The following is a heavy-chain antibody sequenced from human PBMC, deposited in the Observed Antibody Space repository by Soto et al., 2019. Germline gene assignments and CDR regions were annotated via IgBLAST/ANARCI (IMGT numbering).Heavy chain of an antibody. CDR3: ARGMTSYCSSTSCRLPPRGYYYYYGMDV. CDR1: GGSFSGYY. J-gene: IGHJ6*02. D-gene: IGHD2-2*01. Sequence: PSATVSLTCAVYGGSFSGYYWSWIRQPPGKWLEWIGEINHSGSTNYNPSLKSRVTISVDTSKNQFSLKLSSVTAADTAVYYCARGMTSYCSSTSCRLPPRGYYYYYGMDVWAQRTTVPVSS. V-gene: IGHV4-34*01. CDR2: INHSGST.